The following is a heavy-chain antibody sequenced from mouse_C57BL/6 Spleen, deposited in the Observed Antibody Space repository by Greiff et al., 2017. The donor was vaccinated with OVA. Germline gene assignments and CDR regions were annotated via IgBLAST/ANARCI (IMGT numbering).Heavy chain of an antibody. J-gene: IGHJ1*03. D-gene: IGHD1-1*01. Sequence: ESGPGLAKPSQTLSITCSVTGSSITSAYWNWIRTFPGNQLEYMGYISYSGSTYYHPSLKSRISITRDTSKNQYYLQLNSVTTEDTATYYCARSNYYGSSHWYFDVWGTGTTVTVSS. V-gene: IGHV3-8*01. CDR2: ISYSGST. CDR1: GSSITSAY. CDR3: ARSNYYGSSHWYFDV.